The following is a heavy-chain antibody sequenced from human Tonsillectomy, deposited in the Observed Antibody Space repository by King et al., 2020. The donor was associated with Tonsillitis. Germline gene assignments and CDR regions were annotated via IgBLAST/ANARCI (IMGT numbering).Heavy chain of an antibody. D-gene: IGHD1-26*01. CDR3: AKDREGCMDV. J-gene: IGHJ6*02. V-gene: IGHV3-30*18. CDR1: GFTFSNYG. CDR2: ISYDGSNK. Sequence: VQLVESGGGVVQPGRSLRLSCAASGFTFSNYGIHWVRQAPGKGLEWVAVISYDGSNKYYADSVKGRFTISRDNSKNTLFLQMNSLRAEVTAVYYCAKDREGCMDVWGQGTTVTVSS.